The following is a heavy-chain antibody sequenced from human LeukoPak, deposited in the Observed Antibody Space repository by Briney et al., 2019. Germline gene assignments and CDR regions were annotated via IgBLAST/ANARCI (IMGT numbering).Heavy chain of an antibody. CDR3: ARDYHFVWLLVSYAFDI. D-gene: IGHD3-9*01. Sequence: GGSLRLSCAASGFTFSSYAMHWVRQAPGKGLEWVAVISYDGSNKYYADSVKGRFTISRDNSKNTLYLQMNGLRAEDTAVYYCARDYHFVWLLVSYAFDIWGQGTMVTVSS. J-gene: IGHJ3*02. CDR2: ISYDGSNK. V-gene: IGHV3-30-3*01. CDR1: GFTFSSYA.